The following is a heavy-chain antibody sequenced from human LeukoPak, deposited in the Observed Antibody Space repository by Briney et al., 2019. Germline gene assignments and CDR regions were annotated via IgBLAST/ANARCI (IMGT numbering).Heavy chain of an antibody. V-gene: IGHV3-7*01. CDR2: IKQDGSEK. CDR1: GFTFSSYW. Sequence: GSLRLSRAASGFTFSSYWMSWVRQAPGKGLEWVANIKQDGSEKYYVDSVKGRFTISRDNAKNSLYLQMNSLRAEDTAVYYCARVLCSSTSCYHYYYYYMDVWGKGTTVTVSS. CDR3: ARVLCSSTSCYHYYYYYMDV. D-gene: IGHD2-2*01. J-gene: IGHJ6*03.